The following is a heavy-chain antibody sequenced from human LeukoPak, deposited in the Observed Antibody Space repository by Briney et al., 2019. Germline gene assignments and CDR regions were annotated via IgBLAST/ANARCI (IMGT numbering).Heavy chain of an antibody. CDR3: ARSHDYTNYVAP. Sequence: ASVTVSFKSSGYTFTVYYIHWVRQAPGQGLEWMGWINPNGGGTEYAHQFQGRVTMTRDTSISTAYLDLSSLTSDDTAVYYCARSHDYTNYVAPWGQGTLVTVSS. V-gene: IGHV1-2*02. CDR1: GYTFTVYY. D-gene: IGHD4-11*01. J-gene: IGHJ5*02. CDR2: INPNGGGT.